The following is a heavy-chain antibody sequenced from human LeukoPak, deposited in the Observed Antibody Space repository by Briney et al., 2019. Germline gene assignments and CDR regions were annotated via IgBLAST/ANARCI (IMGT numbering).Heavy chain of an antibody. Sequence: ASVKVSCKASGYAFTNYGITWVRQAPGQGLEWMGWISAYNGNTNYAQKLQGRVTMTTDKSTSTAYMELRSLRSDDTAVYYCARSGDSSSWYALDYWGQGTLVTVSS. J-gene: IGHJ4*02. CDR3: ARSGDSSSWYALDY. D-gene: IGHD6-13*01. CDR2: ISAYNGNT. CDR1: GYAFTNYG. V-gene: IGHV1-18*01.